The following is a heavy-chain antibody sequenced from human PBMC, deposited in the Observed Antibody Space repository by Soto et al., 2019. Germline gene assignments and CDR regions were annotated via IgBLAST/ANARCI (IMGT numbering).Heavy chain of an antibody. CDR1: GYTFSRYG. D-gene: IGHD3-16*01. CDR3: ARGASSDYVAPDY. Sequence: GASVKVSCKASGYTFSRYGISRVRQAPGQGLEWMGWISADNGNTNYAQNLQGRVTMTTDTSTTTAYMELRNLRSDDTAVYYCARGASSDYVAPDYWGQGTLVTVSS. CDR2: ISADNGNT. V-gene: IGHV1-18*01. J-gene: IGHJ4*02.